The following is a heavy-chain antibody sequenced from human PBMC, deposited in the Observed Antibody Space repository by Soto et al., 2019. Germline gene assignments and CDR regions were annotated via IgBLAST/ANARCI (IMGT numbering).Heavy chain of an antibody. Sequence: GASVKVSCKASGYTFAGYYMHWGRQAPGQGLEWMGWINPNSGGTNYAQKFQGWVTMTRDTSISTAYMELSRLRSDDTAVYYCASEGSSSTIFGVVITGYMDVWGKGTTVTVSS. V-gene: IGHV1-2*04. CDR1: GYTFAGYY. D-gene: IGHD3-3*01. CDR2: INPNSGGT. J-gene: IGHJ6*03. CDR3: ASEGSSSTIFGVVITGYMDV.